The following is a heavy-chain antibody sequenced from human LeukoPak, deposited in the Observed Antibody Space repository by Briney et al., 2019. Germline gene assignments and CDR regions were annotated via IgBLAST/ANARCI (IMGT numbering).Heavy chain of an antibody. CDR1: GGSFSGYY. Sequence: PSETLSLTCAVYGGSFSGYYWSWIRQPPGKGLEWIGEINHGGSTNYNPSLKSRVTISVDTSNNQFSLRLSSVTAADTAVYYCARENSYYDSSGYYYGSGYFDFWGQGTLVTVSS. CDR3: ARENSYYDSSGYYYGSGYFDF. J-gene: IGHJ4*02. V-gene: IGHV4-34*01. D-gene: IGHD3-22*01. CDR2: INHGGST.